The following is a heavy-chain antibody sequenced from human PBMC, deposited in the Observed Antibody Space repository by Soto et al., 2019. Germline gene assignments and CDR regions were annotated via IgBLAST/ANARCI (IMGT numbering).Heavy chain of an antibody. Sequence: EVQLVESGGGLVKPGGSLRLSCAASGFTFSGHTINWVRQAPGKGLEWVSSVSSSSSYIYYAHSVKGRFTVSRDNAEKSLYLQMNSLRAEDTAMYYCARCMGFDGSGYAFFDSWGQGTLVTVSS. CDR1: GFTFSGHT. CDR2: VSSSSSYI. D-gene: IGHD3-10*01. J-gene: IGHJ4*02. CDR3: ARCMGFDGSGYAFFDS. V-gene: IGHV3-21*01.